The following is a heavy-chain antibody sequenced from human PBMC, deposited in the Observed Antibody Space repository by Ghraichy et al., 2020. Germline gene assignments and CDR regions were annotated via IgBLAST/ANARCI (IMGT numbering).Heavy chain of an antibody. CDR2: ISRSGETL. CDR3: ARGTPRDYFDY. CDR1: GFVFSDYY. V-gene: IGHV3-11*01. D-gene: IGHD2-15*01. Sequence: GESLNISCAASGFVFSDYYMAWIRQAPGKGLEWVSYISRSGETLYYADSVKGRFTVSRDNPRNSLVLQMDSLRAEDTALYFCARGTPRDYFDYWGPGTLVTVSS. J-gene: IGHJ4*02.